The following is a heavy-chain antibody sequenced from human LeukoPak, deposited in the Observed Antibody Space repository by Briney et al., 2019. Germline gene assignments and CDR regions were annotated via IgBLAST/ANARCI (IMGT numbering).Heavy chain of an antibody. Sequence: PGRSLRLSCAASGFTFSSYGMHWVRQAPGKGLEWVAVISYDGSNKYYADSVKGRFTISRDNSKNTLYLQMNSLRAEDTAVYYCARDTYYYDSSGYYYVAAFDIWGQGTMVTVSS. V-gene: IGHV3-30*03. CDR1: GFTFSSYG. D-gene: IGHD3-22*01. CDR2: ISYDGSNK. J-gene: IGHJ3*02. CDR3: ARDTYYYDSSGYYYVAAFDI.